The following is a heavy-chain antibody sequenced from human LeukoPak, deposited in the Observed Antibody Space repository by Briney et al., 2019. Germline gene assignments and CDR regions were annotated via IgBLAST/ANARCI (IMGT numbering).Heavy chain of an antibody. V-gene: IGHV3-48*03. CDR1: GFTFSSYE. Sequence: GGSLRLSCAASGFTFSSYEMIWVRQAPGKGLEWVSFISNTGDSIYYADSVKGRFTTSRDNAKSSLSLQMNSPRAEDTAVYYCGRGHWGLDYWGQGALVTVSS. CDR3: GRGHWGLDY. CDR2: ISNTGDSI. D-gene: IGHD7-27*01. J-gene: IGHJ4*02.